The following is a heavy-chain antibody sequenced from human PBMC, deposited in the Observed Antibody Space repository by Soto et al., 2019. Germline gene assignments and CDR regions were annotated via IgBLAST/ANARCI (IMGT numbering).Heavy chain of an antibody. V-gene: IGHV3-23*01. D-gene: IGHD1-26*01. CDR1: GFTFSSYA. CDR3: AKDGVGAPAGSEYYFDY. Sequence: PGGSLRLSCAASGFTFSSYAMSWVRQAPGKGLEWVSAISGSGGSTYYADSVKGRFTISRDNSKNTLYLQMNSLRAEDTAVYYCAKDGVGAPAGSEYYFDYWGQGTLVTVSS. CDR2: ISGSGGST. J-gene: IGHJ4*02.